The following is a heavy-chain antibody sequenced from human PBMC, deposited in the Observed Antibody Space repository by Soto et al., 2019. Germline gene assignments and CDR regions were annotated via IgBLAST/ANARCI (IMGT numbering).Heavy chain of an antibody. CDR2: ISSSSSTI. Sequence: GGSLRLSCAASGFTFSSYSMNWVRQAPGKGLEWVSYISSSSSTIYYADSVKGRFTISRDNAKNSLYLQMNSLRAEDTAVYYCAKRATGTYFDYWGQGTLVTVSS. J-gene: IGHJ4*02. CDR1: GFTFSSYS. CDR3: AKRATGTYFDY. D-gene: IGHD1-1*01. V-gene: IGHV3-48*01.